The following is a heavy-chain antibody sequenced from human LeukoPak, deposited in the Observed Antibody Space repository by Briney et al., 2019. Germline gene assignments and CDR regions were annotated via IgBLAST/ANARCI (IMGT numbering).Heavy chain of an antibody. CDR3: ARKWFGELLDY. J-gene: IGHJ4*02. V-gene: IGHV3-20*04. CDR2: INWNGGST. Sequence: GGSLRLSCAASGFTFDDYGMSWVRQAPGKGLEWVSGINWNGGSTGYADSVKGRFTISRDNAKNSLYLQMNSLKAEDTALYYCARKWFGELLDYWGQGTLVTVSS. CDR1: GFTFDDYG. D-gene: IGHD3-10*01.